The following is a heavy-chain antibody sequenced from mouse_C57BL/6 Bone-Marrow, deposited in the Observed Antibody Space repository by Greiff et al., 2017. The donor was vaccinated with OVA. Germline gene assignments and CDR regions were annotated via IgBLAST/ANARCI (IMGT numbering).Heavy chain of an antibody. CDR2: IDPETGGT. V-gene: IGHV1-15*01. CDR1: GYTFTDYE. D-gene: IGHD1-1*01. Sequence: QVQLQQSGAELVRPGASVTLSCKASGYTFTDYEMHWVKQTPVHGLEWIGAIDPETGGTAYNQKFKGKAILTADKSSSTAYMELRSLTSEDSAVYYCTREVITTVVENYAMDYWGQGTSVTVSS. CDR3: TREVITTVVENYAMDY. J-gene: IGHJ4*01.